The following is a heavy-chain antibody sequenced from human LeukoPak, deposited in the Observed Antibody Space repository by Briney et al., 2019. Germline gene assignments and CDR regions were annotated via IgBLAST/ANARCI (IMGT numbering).Heavy chain of an antibody. CDR2: IIPILGIA. J-gene: IGHJ2*01. CDR1: GGTFSSYA. V-gene: IGHV1-69*04. CDR3: AKRGGIEVPGGNWYFDL. Sequence: GASVKVSCKASGGTFSSYAISWVRQAPGQGLEWMGRIIPILGIANYAQKFQGRVTITADKSTSTAYMELSSLRAEDTAVYYCAKRGGIEVPGGNWYFDLWGRGTLVTVSS. D-gene: IGHD6-13*01.